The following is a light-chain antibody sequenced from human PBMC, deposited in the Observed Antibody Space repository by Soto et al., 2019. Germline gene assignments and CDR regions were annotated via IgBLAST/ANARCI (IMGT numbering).Light chain of an antibody. CDR1: QSVSSSY. V-gene: IGKV3-20*01. Sequence: EIVLTQSPGTLSLSPGERATLSCRASQSVSSSYLAWYQQKPGQAPRLLIYGASSRATGIPDRFSGSASGTDFTLTISRLEPEDFAVYHCQQYDSSPRTFGQGTKVDI. CDR3: QQYDSSPRT. CDR2: GAS. J-gene: IGKJ1*01.